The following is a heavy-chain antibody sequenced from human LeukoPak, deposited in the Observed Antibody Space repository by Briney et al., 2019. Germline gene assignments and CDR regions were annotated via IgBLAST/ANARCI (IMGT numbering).Heavy chain of an antibody. J-gene: IGHJ4*02. D-gene: IGHD3-3*01. CDR3: ARDPESGYHYFDY. CDR2: IKEDGSEK. CDR1: GFTFRNYW. V-gene: IGHV3-7*01. Sequence: PGGSLRLSCAASGFTFRNYWMSWVRQAPGKGLEWVANIKEDGSEKHYVDSVRGRFTISKDNAKNSLFLQMNSLRAEDTAVYYCARDPESGYHYFDYWGQGTLVTVS.